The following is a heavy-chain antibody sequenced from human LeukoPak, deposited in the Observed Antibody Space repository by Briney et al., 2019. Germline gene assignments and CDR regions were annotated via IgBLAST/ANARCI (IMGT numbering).Heavy chain of an antibody. Sequence: GGSLRLSCAASGFTVSSNYMSWVRQAPGKGLEWVSVIYSGGSTYYADSVKGRFTISRDNSKNTLYLQMNSLRAEDTAVYYCARHGTITMVRGRLRYYYTDVWGKGATVTISS. J-gene: IGHJ6*03. CDR3: ARHGTITMVRGRLRYYYTDV. V-gene: IGHV3-53*01. CDR1: GFTVSSNY. D-gene: IGHD3-10*01. CDR2: IYSGGST.